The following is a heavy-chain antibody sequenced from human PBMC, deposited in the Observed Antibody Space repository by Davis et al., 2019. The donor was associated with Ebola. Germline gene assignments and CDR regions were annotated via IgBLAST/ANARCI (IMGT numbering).Heavy chain of an antibody. D-gene: IGHD4-17*01. Sequence: GGSLRLSCTASGFTFSNSAMSWVRQAPGKGLEWVPSISGSGTNTYYAASVKGRFTISRDNSGNTLYLQMNSLRVEDTALYYCVKEGSDFDELDFWGQGTLVTVSS. CDR3: VKEGSDFDELDF. V-gene: IGHV3-23*01. CDR1: GFTFSNSA. J-gene: IGHJ4*02. CDR2: ISGSGTNT.